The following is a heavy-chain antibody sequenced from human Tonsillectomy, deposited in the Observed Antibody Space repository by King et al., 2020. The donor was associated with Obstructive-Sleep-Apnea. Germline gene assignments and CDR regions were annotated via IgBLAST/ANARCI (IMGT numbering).Heavy chain of an antibody. Sequence: VTLKESGPVLVKPTKTLTLTCTVSGFSLSNARMGVSWIRQPPGKALEWLAHIFSNDEKSYNTSLNSRLTISKDTSQSQVVLTMTNVDPVDTATYYCARMLYYYDSSGYYSYYFDYWDQGTLVTVSS. D-gene: IGHD3-22*01. J-gene: IGHJ4*02. CDR3: ARMLYYYDSSGYYSYYFDY. CDR1: GFSLSNARMG. CDR2: IFSNDEK. V-gene: IGHV2-26*01.